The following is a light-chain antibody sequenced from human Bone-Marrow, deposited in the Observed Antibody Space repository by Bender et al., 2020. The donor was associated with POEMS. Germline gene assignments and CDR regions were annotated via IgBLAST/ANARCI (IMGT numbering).Light chain of an antibody. CDR1: SSNIASNT. CDR2: TNN. J-gene: IGLJ3*02. Sequence: QSVLTQPPSASGTPGQRVTITCSGSSSNIASNTVNWYQQLPGTAPRLLIYTNNERPSGVPDRFSGSKSGTSASLAITGLQSDDEAIYFCVAWDASLNGWVFGGGTKLTVL. V-gene: IGLV1-44*01. CDR3: VAWDASLNGWV.